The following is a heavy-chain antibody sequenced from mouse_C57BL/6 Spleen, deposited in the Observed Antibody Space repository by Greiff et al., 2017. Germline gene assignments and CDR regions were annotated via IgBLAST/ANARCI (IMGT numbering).Heavy chain of an antibody. Sequence: QVQLQQSGPELVKPGASVKISCKASGYAFSSSWMNWGKQKPGKGLEWIGRIYPGDGDTNYNGKFKGKATLTADKSASTAYMQLSSLTSEDSAVYFCAREGLGPFDYWGQGTTLTVSS. V-gene: IGHV1-82*01. CDR3: AREGLGPFDY. J-gene: IGHJ2*01. D-gene: IGHD4-1*01. CDR1: GYAFSSSW. CDR2: IYPGDGDT.